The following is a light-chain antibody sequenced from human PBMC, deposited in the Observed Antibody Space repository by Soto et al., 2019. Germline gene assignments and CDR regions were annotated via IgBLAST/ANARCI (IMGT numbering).Light chain of an antibody. Sequence: QSVMTQPRSVSGSPGQSVTISCTGTGSNVGAYNYVSWYQQHPGKAPKLMIYDVSNRPSGVPDRFSGSKSANTASLTIPGLQPEDEADYYCCSYAGTYIHYVFGSGTKVTVL. J-gene: IGLJ1*01. CDR3: CSYAGTYIHYV. V-gene: IGLV2-11*01. CDR2: DVS. CDR1: GSNVGAYNY.